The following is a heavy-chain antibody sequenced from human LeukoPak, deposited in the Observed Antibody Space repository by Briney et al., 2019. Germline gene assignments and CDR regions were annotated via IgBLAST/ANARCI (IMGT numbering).Heavy chain of an antibody. CDR3: VRDPPRSGWAFHY. Sequence: GRSLRLSCAASGFTFSTYARHWVRQAPGKGLEGGAMTWYKGNNKHYADSVKGGLTISRDNSTDTMDLQMNSLRVDDTAVYSCVRDPPRSGWAFHYWGPGTLVTVSS. V-gene: IGHV3-33*01. CDR1: GFTFSTYA. J-gene: IGHJ4*02. CDR2: TWYKGNNK. D-gene: IGHD6-19*01.